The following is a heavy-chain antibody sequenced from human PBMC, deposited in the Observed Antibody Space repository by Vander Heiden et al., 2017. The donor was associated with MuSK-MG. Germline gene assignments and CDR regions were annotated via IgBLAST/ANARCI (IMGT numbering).Heavy chain of an antibody. V-gene: IGHV3-11*01. CDR1: GFTFSDYY. Sequence: QVQLVESGGGLVEPGGSLRLSCAASGFTFSDYYMNWIRQAPGKGLECVSYISTGGSLIYYADSVKGRFTISRDSAKNSLYLQLNSLRAEDTAVYYCAREAVAGTPTRGYFDSWGQGTLVTVSS. D-gene: IGHD6-19*01. J-gene: IGHJ4*02. CDR2: ISTGGSLI. CDR3: AREAVAGTPTRGYFDS.